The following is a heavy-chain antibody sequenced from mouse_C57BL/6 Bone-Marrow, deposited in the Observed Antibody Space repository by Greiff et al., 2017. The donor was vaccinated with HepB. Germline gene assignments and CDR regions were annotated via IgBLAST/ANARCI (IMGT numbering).Heavy chain of an antibody. V-gene: IGHV1-26*01. CDR1: GYTFTDYY. CDR3: ARGDCYFDY. CDR2: INPNNGGT. J-gene: IGHJ2*01. Sequence: VQLQQSGPELVKPGASVKISCKASGYTFTDYYMNWVKQSHGKSLEWIGDINPNNGGTSYNQKFKGKATLTVDKSSSTAYMELRSLTSEDSAVYYCARGDCYFDYWGQGTTLTVSS. D-gene: IGHD3-3*01.